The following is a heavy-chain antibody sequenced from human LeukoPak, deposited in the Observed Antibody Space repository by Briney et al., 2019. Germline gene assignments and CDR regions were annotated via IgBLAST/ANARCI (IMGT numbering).Heavy chain of an antibody. Sequence: GGSLRLSCVVSGFTFSDYAMSWVRQAPGKGLEWVSGISGSGGSTYYADSVKGRFTISRDNSKNTLYLQMNSLRAEDTAVYYCAKDQGLGLRLGELSLDYWGQGTLVTVSS. V-gene: IGHV3-23*01. CDR1: GFTFSDYA. CDR3: AKDQGLGLRLGELSLDY. D-gene: IGHD3-16*02. J-gene: IGHJ4*02. CDR2: ISGSGGST.